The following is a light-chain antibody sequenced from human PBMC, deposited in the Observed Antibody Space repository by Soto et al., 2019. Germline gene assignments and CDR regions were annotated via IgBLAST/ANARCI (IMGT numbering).Light chain of an antibody. CDR3: QQHSHWPPWT. Sequence: EIVLAQSPATLSSSPGERATLSCRASQTVNSRLAWYQHKPGQAPRLLIYHTSNRATGIPARFSGSGSGTDFTLTISSLEPEDFAVYYCQQHSHWPPWTFGQGTKVDIK. CDR1: QTVNSR. CDR2: HTS. J-gene: IGKJ1*01. V-gene: IGKV3-11*01.